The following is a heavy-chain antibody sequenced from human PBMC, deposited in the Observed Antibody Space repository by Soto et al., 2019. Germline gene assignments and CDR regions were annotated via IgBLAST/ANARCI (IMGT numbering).Heavy chain of an antibody. CDR1: GFTFSSYA. D-gene: IGHD2-8*02. CDR2: FSGGRDTT. J-gene: IGHJ4*02. Sequence: GGSLRLSCVASGFTFSSYAMSWVRQAPGQRLEWVATFSGGRDTTWHADSVKGRFTVSRDSSKNTLSLQMNSLRPEGTALYYCAKATAATCTGSICYYFDYWGQGTLVTVSS. V-gene: IGHV3-23*01. CDR3: AKATAATCTGSICYYFDY.